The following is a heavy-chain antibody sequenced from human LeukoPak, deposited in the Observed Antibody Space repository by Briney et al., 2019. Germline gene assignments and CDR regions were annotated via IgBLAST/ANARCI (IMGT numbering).Heavy chain of an antibody. Sequence: PGGSLRLSCARSGFSFSHYAINWVRQAPGKGLEWVSSITSSSDYIYYADSVKGRFTISRDNAKNLLYLQMNSLRAEDTAVYYCARDYPYSYYMNVWGNGTTVTVSS. CDR3: ARDYPYSYYMNV. J-gene: IGHJ6*03. V-gene: IGHV3-21*01. D-gene: IGHD4-11*01. CDR1: GFSFSHYA. CDR2: ITSSSDYI.